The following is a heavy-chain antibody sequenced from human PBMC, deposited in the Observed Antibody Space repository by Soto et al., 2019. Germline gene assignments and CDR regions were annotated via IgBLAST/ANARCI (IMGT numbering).Heavy chain of an antibody. J-gene: IGHJ5*02. CDR2: IAAYNFKT. V-gene: IGHV1-18*01. Sequence: ASVKVSCKASGYTFTSYGISWVRQAPGQGLEWMGWIAAYNFKTDYAQKLQGRVTMTTDTSTSTAYMELRSLRSDDTAVYYCARDIARYTIFGVVIRDPWGQGTLVTVSS. CDR3: ARDIARYTIFGVVIRDP. CDR1: GYTFTSYG. D-gene: IGHD3-3*01.